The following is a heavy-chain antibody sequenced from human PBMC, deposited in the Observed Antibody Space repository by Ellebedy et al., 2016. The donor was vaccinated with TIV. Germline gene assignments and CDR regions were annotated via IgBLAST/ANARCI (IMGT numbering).Heavy chain of an antibody. J-gene: IGHJ4*02. CDR2: ISSSSVYT. D-gene: IGHD6-13*01. Sequence: GESLKISCAASGFTFSDSYMSWIRQAPGKGLEWVSYISSSSVYTNYADSVKGRFIISRDNPKNSLYLQMNSLRAEDTAVYYCARVQAAVGFYFDSWGRGTLVTVSS. V-gene: IGHV3-11*06. CDR1: GFTFSDSY. CDR3: ARVQAAVGFYFDS.